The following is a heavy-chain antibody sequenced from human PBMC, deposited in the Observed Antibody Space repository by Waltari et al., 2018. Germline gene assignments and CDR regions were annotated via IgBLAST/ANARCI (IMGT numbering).Heavy chain of an antibody. CDR1: GGSIISNY. J-gene: IGHJ4*02. CDR2: IYYSGNT. Sequence: QVQLQESGPGLVKPSETLSLTCIVSGGSIISNYWGWIRQPPGKGLEWIAYIYYSGNTNYNPSLKSRVTISADTSKNQVSLKLSSVTAADTAVYYCARDSARYSYGFGGDFDYWGQGTLVTVSS. V-gene: IGHV4-59*01. D-gene: IGHD5-18*01. CDR3: ARDSARYSYGFGGDFDY.